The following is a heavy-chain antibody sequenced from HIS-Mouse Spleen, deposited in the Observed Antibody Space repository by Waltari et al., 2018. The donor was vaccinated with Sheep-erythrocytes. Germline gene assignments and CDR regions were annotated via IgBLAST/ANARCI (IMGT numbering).Heavy chain of an antibody. D-gene: IGHD1-26*01. Sequence: QVQLVQSGAEVKKPGSSVKVSCKASGGTFSRYAISWVRQAPGQGLEWMGRIIPILGIANYAQKFQGRVTITADKSTSTAYMELSSLRSEDTAVYYCAQTGATTPHFDYLGQGTLVTVSS. CDR2: IIPILGIA. CDR3: AQTGATTPHFDY. V-gene: IGHV1-69*04. CDR1: GGTFSRYA. J-gene: IGHJ4*02.